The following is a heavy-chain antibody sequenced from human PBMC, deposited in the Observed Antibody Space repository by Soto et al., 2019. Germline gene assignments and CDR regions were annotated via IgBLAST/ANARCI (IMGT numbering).Heavy chain of an antibody. Sequence: GASVKVSCKASGYTFTSYGISWVRQAPGQGLEWMGWISAYNGNTNYAQKLQGRVTMTTDTSTSTAYMELRSLRSDDTAVYYYARDSSPYGDYVGFDYWGQGTLVNVSS. CDR1: GYTFTSYG. CDR2: ISAYNGNT. D-gene: IGHD4-17*01. V-gene: IGHV1-18*01. CDR3: ARDSSPYGDYVGFDY. J-gene: IGHJ4*02.